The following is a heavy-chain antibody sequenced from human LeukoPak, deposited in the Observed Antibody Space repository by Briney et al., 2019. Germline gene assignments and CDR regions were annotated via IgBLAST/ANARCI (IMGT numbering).Heavy chain of an antibody. V-gene: IGHV4-39*01. CDR1: GCPISSSSFY. CDR3: ASLTAYTLTAFYFDY. J-gene: IGHJ4*02. D-gene: IGHD4-17*01. Sequence: SETLSLTCTASGCPISSSSFYWGWIRQPPGKGLEWSGSIYYSGSTYYNPSLKSRVTISVDTSKNQFCLKPSYLTAPDSEVYYCASLTAYTLTAFYFDYWGQGTLVTVSS. CDR2: IYYSGST.